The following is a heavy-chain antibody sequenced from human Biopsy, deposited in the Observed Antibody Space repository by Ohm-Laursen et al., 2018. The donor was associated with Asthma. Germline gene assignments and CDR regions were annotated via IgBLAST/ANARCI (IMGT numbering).Heavy chain of an antibody. Sequence: PSQTLSLTCPVSGGSISSSYWSWIRQPPGKGLEWIGYIYHSGGTNYNPSLKGRVTMSVDTAKNQFSLKLSSVTAADTAVYYCAGFCSGGNCPDHWGQGTLVTVSS. CDR3: AGFCSGGNCPDH. CDR1: GGSISSSY. V-gene: IGHV4-59*01. CDR2: IYHSGGT. D-gene: IGHD2-15*01. J-gene: IGHJ4*02.